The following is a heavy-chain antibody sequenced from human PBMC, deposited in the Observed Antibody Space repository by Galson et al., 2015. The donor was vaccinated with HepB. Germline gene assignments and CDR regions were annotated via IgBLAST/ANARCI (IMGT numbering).Heavy chain of an antibody. Sequence: SLRLSCAASGFTFSSYTMNWVRQAPGKGLESVSYISSTGTTMYYADSAKGRFTISRDNAQNSLYLQMNSLRAEDTAVYYCARAPDHDFWSDYYYYYMDVWGKGTTVTVSS. CDR2: ISSTGTTM. D-gene: IGHD3-3*01. CDR3: ARAPDHDFWSDYYYYYMDV. CDR1: GFTFSSYT. J-gene: IGHJ6*03. V-gene: IGHV3-48*01.